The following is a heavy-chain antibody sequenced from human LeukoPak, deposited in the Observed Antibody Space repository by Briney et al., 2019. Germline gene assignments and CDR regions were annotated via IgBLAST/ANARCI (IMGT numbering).Heavy chain of an antibody. D-gene: IGHD3-22*01. J-gene: IGHJ4*02. Sequence: GGSLRLSCAASGFPFSDVWMSWVRQAPGKGLEWVGRIKRKTDGGTADYAAPVKGRFTFSRDGSKNTLYLQMNSLKTEDTAVSYCTTDWYYYDSSGYYPILWGQGTLVTVSS. CDR2: IKRKTDGGTA. V-gene: IGHV3-15*01. CDR1: GFPFSDVW. CDR3: TTDWYYYDSSGYYPIL.